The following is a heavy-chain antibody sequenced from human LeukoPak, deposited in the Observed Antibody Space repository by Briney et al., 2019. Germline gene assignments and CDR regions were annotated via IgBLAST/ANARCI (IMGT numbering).Heavy chain of an antibody. D-gene: IGHD3-3*01. CDR3: ARHIDGFGFWSGYRYFDY. CDR1: GFTFSDYY. J-gene: IGHJ4*02. V-gene: IGHV3-11*04. CDR2: IRSSGSTI. Sequence: PGGSLRLSCAASGFTFSDYYMSWIRQAPGKGLEWVSYIRSSGSTIYYADSVKGRFTISRDNAKNSLYLQMNSLRAEDTAVYYCARHIDGFGFWSGYRYFDYWGQGTLVTVSS.